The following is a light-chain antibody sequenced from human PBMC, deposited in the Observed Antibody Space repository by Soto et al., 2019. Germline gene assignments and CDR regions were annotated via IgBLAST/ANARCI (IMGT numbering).Light chain of an antibody. J-gene: IGLJ1*01. CDR1: SSGVGNYNL. CDR3: CSYASSSTYV. CDR2: EGS. V-gene: IGLV2-23*01. Sequence: SALTQPASVSGSPGQSITISCTGNSSGVGNYNLVSWYQHDPGKAPKLLIYEGSKRPSWVSDRFSGSKSGNTASLTISGLQAEDEADCYCCSYASSSTYVFGTGTKSPS.